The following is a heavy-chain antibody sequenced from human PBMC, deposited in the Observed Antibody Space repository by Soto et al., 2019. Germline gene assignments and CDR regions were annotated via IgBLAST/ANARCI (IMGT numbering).Heavy chain of an antibody. CDR1: GGTFVRHV. J-gene: IGHJ4*02. CDR3: ATPACASTWCSPSHNLDH. CDR2: INPLSGIP. V-gene: IGHV1-69*09. Sequence: QVQLVQSGAEVKKPESSVKVSCKTSGGTFVRHVISWVRQAPGQGPEWMGKINPLSGIPNYAQKFQDRVTFTADTDSSTAYMELSNLGSDDTAVYYCATPACASTWCSPSHNLDHWGQGTLVTVSS. D-gene: IGHD2-2*01.